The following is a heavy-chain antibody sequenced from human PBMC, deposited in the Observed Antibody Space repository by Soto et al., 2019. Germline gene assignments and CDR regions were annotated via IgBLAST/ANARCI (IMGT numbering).Heavy chain of an antibody. CDR1: GDSVSSNSAA. J-gene: IGHJ5*02. CDR2: TYYRSKWYN. Sequence: PTQALSITCAISGDSVSSNSAAWNWIRQSPSRGLEWLGRTYYRSKWYNDYAVSVKSRITINPDTSKNQFSLQLNSVTPEDTAVYYCAREIRIAVAGKNWFDPWGQGTLVTVSS. V-gene: IGHV6-1*01. D-gene: IGHD6-19*01. CDR3: AREIRIAVAGKNWFDP.